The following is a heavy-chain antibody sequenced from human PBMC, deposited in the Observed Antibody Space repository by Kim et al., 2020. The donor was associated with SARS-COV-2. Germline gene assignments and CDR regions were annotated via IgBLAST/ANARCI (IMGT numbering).Heavy chain of an antibody. D-gene: IGHD2-15*01. J-gene: IGHJ4*02. CDR1: GGSISSGGYY. V-gene: IGHV4-31*03. CDR3: ARDQGGGRAYYFDY. CDR2: IYYSGST. Sequence: SETLSLTCTVSGGSISSGGYYWSWIRQHPGKGLEWIGYIYYSGSTYYNPSLKSRVTISVDTSKNQFSLKLSSVTAADTAVYYCARDQGGGRAYYFDYWGQGTLVTVSS.